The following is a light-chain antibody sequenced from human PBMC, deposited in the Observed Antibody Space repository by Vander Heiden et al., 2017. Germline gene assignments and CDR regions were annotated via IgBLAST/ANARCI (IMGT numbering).Light chain of an antibody. CDR3: QQRSNWPPMYT. CDR1: QSVSSY. CDR2: DAS. Sequence: EIVLTQSPATLSLSPGERATLSCRDSQSVSSYLAWYQQNPGQAPRLLIYDASNRATGIPARFSGSGSGTDFTLTISSLEPEDFAVYYCQQRSNWPPMYTFGQGTKLEIK. J-gene: IGKJ2*01. V-gene: IGKV3-11*01.